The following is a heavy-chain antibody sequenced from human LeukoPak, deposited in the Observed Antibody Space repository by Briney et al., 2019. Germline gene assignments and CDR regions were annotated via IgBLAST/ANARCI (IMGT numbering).Heavy chain of an antibody. CDR1: GFTFSSYW. CDR3: ARDVGGYYDILTGYSGNWFDP. V-gene: IGHV3-7*01. Sequence: PGGSLRLSCAASGFTFSSYWMSWVRQAPGKGLEWVANIKQDGSEKYYVDSVKGRFTISRDNTKNSLYLKMNSLRAEDTAVYYCARDVGGYYDILTGYSGNWFDPWGQGTLVTVSS. D-gene: IGHD3-9*01. J-gene: IGHJ5*02. CDR2: IKQDGSEK.